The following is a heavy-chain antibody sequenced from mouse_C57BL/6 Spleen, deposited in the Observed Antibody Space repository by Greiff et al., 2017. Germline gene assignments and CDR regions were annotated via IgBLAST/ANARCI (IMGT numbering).Heavy chain of an antibody. CDR1: GYSITSGYY. CDR3: ARGEDYYGSSYGYAMDY. CDR2: ISYDGSN. V-gene: IGHV3-6*01. Sequence: DVKLQESGPGLVKPSQSLSLTCSVTGYSITSGYYWNWIRQFPGNKLEWMGYISYDGSNNYNPSLKNRISITRDTSKNQFFLKLNSVTTEDTATYYCARGEDYYGSSYGYAMDYWGQGTSVTVSS. D-gene: IGHD1-1*01. J-gene: IGHJ4*01.